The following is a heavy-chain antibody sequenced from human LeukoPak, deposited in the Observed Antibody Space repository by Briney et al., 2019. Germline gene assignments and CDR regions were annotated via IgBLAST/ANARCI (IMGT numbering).Heavy chain of an antibody. CDR2: VAGGGGKK. Sequence: GGPLRLSCAASGFSFSNYAMSWVRQAPGKGLEWVSYVAGGGGKKFHADSVKGRFTISRDNSRNTMFLQMNSLRVEDTAVYYCAKCRLSYGDDAFHVWGQGTMVLVSS. D-gene: IGHD4-17*01. V-gene: IGHV3-23*01. CDR3: AKCRLSYGDDAFHV. CDR1: GFSFSNYA. J-gene: IGHJ3*01.